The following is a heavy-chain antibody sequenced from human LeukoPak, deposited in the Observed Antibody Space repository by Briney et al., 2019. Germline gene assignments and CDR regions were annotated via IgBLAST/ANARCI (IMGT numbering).Heavy chain of an antibody. V-gene: IGHV4-31*03. Sequence: PSETLSLTCTVSGGSISSGGYYWSWIRQHPGKGLEWIGYIYYSGSTHYNPSLKSRVTISVDTSKNQFSLKLSSVTAADTAVYYCAREKNSYGPYFDYWGQGTLVTVSS. CDR2: IYYSGST. D-gene: IGHD5-18*01. CDR1: GGSISSGGYY. J-gene: IGHJ4*02. CDR3: AREKNSYGPYFDY.